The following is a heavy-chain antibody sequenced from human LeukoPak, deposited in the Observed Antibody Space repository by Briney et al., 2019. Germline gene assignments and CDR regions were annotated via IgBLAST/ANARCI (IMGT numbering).Heavy chain of an antibody. CDR1: GFTSSSYW. V-gene: IGHV3-23*01. J-gene: IGHJ4*02. D-gene: IGHD5-18*01. Sequence: GGSLRLSCAASGFTSSSYWMHWVRQAPEKGLDWVSVISGSAHKIRYVDSVKGRFTISRDNSENIVYLQMDNLRVEDTAVYYCAGRPTGYSSGYIHWGQGTLVTVSS. CDR3: AGRPTGYSSGYIH. CDR2: ISGSAHKI.